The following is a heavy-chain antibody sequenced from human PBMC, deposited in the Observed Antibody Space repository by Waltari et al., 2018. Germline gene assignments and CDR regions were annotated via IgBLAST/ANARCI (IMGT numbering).Heavy chain of an antibody. CDR2: IYPYNGNK. D-gene: IGHD6-13*01. J-gene: IGHJ4*02. CDR1: GYIFSNYG. CDR3: ARDDVDSSNFGGF. V-gene: IGHV1-18*01. Sequence: QLVQSGAEVKKPGASVKVSCKASGYIFSNYGITWVRKAPGQGLEWMGWIYPYNGNKKYEQNFQGIVTMTTDTSTTTAYMEIRSLRSDDTAIYYCARDDVDSSNFGGFWGQGTLVTVSS.